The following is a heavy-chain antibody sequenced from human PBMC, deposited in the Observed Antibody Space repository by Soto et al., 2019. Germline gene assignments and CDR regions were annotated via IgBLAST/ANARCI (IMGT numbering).Heavy chain of an antibody. D-gene: IGHD3-22*01. CDR3: TTEFRITMIVVAEIRAFDI. V-gene: IGHV3-15*01. J-gene: IGHJ3*02. CDR1: GFTFSNAW. Sequence: VGSLRLSCAASGFTFSNAWMSWVRQAPGKGLEWVGRIKSKTDGGTTDYAAPVKGRFTISRDDSKNTLYLQMNSLKTEDTAVYYCTTEFRITMIVVAEIRAFDIWGQGTMVTVSS. CDR2: IKSKTDGGTT.